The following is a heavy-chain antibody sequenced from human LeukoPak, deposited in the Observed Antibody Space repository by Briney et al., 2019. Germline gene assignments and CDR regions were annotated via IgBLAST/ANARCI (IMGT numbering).Heavy chain of an antibody. V-gene: IGHV3-11*05. CDR3: ARAIAVATEDAFDI. D-gene: IGHD6-19*01. CDR2: ISSSSSYT. J-gene: IGHJ3*02. CDR1: RFTLRDYY. Sequence: GGSLRLSRAASRFTLRDYYMSWIGQAPGTGLEGVSYISSSSSYTNYAVSVKGRFTISRDNAKNSLYLQMNSLRAEDTAVYYCARAIAVATEDAFDIWGQGTMVTVSS.